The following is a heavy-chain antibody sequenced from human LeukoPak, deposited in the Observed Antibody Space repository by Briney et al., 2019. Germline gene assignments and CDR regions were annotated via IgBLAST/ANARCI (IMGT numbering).Heavy chain of an antibody. D-gene: IGHD1-26*01. Sequence: GESLRLSCSASGFTFSSYAMHWVRQAPGKGLQYVSAITSNGDTTYYADSVKGRFIISRDNSKNTLYLQMSSLRAEDTAVYYCVRDRTGSGDYWGQGTLVTVSS. CDR2: ITSNGDTT. CDR3: VRDRTGSGDY. V-gene: IGHV3-64D*06. CDR1: GFTFSSYA. J-gene: IGHJ4*02.